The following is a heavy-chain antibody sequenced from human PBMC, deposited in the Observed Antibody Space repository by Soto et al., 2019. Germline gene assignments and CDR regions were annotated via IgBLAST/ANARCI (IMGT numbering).Heavy chain of an antibody. CDR2: INPNTGYT. CDR1: GYTFTSYD. D-gene: IGHD3-16*02. V-gene: IGHV1-8*01. CDR3: VRGLVMITFGVVIVIEY. J-gene: IGHJ4*01. Sequence: GASVKVSCKASGYTFTSYDINWVRHATGQGLEWMGWINPNTGYTDYAQKFQDRVTMTGNTSITTAYMELSSLRSEDTAVYYCVRGLVMITFGVVIVIEYWGKGRPGTVSS.